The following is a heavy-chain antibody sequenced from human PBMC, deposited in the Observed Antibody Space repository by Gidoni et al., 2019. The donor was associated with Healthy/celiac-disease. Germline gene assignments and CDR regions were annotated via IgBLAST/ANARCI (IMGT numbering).Heavy chain of an antibody. CDR1: GFTFSRYA. CDR2: IIGSGGST. D-gene: IGHD3-3*01. Sequence: EVQLLESGGGLVQHGGSLRRSCAASGFTFSRYAMSWVSQAPGKGLEWVSAIIGSGGSTYYADSVKGRFTISRDNSKNTLYLQMSSLRAEDTAVYYCAKDPSRYDFWSGYPWGQGTLVTVSS. J-gene: IGHJ5*02. CDR3: AKDPSRYDFWSGYP. V-gene: IGHV3-23*01.